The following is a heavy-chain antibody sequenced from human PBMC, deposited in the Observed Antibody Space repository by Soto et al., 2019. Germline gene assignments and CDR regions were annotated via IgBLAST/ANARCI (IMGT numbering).Heavy chain of an antibody. V-gene: IGHV1-69*13. J-gene: IGHJ6*02. CDR3: ARDERSSSWLPLGDYYYGMDV. Sequence: ASVKVSCKASGGTFSSYAISWVRQAPGQGLEWMGGIIPIFGTANYAQKFQGRVTITADESTSTAYMELSSLRSEDTAVYYCARDERSSSWLPLGDYYYGMDVWGQGTTVTVSS. CDR2: IIPIFGTA. CDR1: GGTFSSYA. D-gene: IGHD6-13*01.